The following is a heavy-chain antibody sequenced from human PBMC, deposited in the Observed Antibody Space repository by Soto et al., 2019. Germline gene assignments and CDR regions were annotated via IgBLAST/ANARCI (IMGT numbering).Heavy chain of an antibody. J-gene: IGHJ5*02. CDR1: GYTFPSSG. CDR3: ARQKEIDWFDP. CDR2: ISAYNGNT. V-gene: IGHV1-18*01. Sequence: GASVKVSCKAGGYTFPSSGISWVRQAPGQGLEWMGWISAYNGNTNYAQKLQGRVTMTTDTSTSTAYMELRSLRSDDTAVYYCARQKEIDWFDPWGQGTLVTVSS.